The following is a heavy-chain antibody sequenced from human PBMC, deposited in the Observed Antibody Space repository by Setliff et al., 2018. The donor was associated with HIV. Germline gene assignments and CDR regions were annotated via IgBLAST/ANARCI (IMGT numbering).Heavy chain of an antibody. J-gene: IGHJ4*02. D-gene: IGHD6-19*01. CDR1: GGSISTKSVY. CDR2: VYYDGTT. Sequence: LSLTCTVSGGSISTKSVYWGWIRQPPGKGLEWIGSVYYDGTTSYYPSLKRRVTISVDTSKNQFSLRLNSVTAADTAVYYCARHDDEWLVPVSVKFWGQGVLVTVS. V-gene: IGHV4-39*01. CDR3: ARHDDEWLVPVSVKF.